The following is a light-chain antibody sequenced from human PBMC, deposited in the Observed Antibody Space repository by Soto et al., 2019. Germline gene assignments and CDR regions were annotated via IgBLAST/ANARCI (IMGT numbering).Light chain of an antibody. CDR2: EVS. CDR1: SSDVGGYNY. V-gene: IGLV2-14*01. Sequence: QSVLTQPASVSGSPGQSITISCTGTSSDVGGYNYVSWYQHHPGKAPKLMIYEVSNGPSGVSNRFSGSKSGNTASLTISGLQAEDEADYYCSSYTSSSTFYVFGTGTKLTVL. J-gene: IGLJ1*01. CDR3: SSYTSSSTFYV.